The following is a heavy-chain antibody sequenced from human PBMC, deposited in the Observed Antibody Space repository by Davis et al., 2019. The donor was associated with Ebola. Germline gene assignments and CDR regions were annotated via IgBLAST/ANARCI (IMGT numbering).Heavy chain of an antibody. CDR2: INHSGST. D-gene: IGHD4-11*01. Sequence: PSETLSLTCAVYGGSFSGYYWRWIRQPPGKGLEWIGEINHSGSTNYNPSLKSRVTISVDTSKNQFSLKLSSVTATDTAVYYCARAKHRNYGGYFDYWGQGTLVTVSS. CDR1: GGSFSGYY. V-gene: IGHV4-34*01. J-gene: IGHJ4*02. CDR3: ARAKHRNYGGYFDY.